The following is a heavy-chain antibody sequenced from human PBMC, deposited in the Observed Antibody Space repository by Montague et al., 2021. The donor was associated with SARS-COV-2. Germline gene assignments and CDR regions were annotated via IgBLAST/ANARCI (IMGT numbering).Heavy chain of an antibody. V-gene: IGHV4-39*07. CDR3: ARVGRQQLVRLSGMDV. D-gene: IGHD6-13*01. CDR2: IYYSGST. J-gene: IGHJ6*02. Sequence: SETLSPTCTVSGGSTSSSSYYWGWIRQPPGKGLEWIGSIYYSGSTYYNPSLKSRVTISVDTSKNQFSLKLSSVTAADTAVYYCARVGRQQLVRLSGMDVWGQGTTVTVSS. CDR1: GGSTSSSSYY.